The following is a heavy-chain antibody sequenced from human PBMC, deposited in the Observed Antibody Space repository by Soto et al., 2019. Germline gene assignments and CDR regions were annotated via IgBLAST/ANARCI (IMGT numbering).Heavy chain of an antibody. V-gene: IGHV3-9*01. CDR2: ITWTSGTV. CDR1: GFTFDDFS. D-gene: IGHD1-7*01. J-gene: IGHJ6*03. Sequence: PGGSLRLSCAASGFTFDDFSMHWVRQRPGKGLEWVSTITWTSGTVGYADSVKGRFTISRDNAKNSLYLQMNSLRADDTALYYCAKGVELDYMDVSGKGTTVTVSS. CDR3: AKGVELDYMDV.